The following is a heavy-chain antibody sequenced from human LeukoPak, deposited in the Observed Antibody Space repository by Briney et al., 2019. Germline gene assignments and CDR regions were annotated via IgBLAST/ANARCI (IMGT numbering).Heavy chain of an antibody. CDR2: ISSSSSYI. Sequence: GGSLRLSCAASGFTFSSYSMNWVRQAPGKGLEWVSSISSSSSYIYYADSVKGRFTISRDNAKNSLYLQMNSLKTEDTAVYYCTTDEVRVPAALWGYYFDYWGQGTLVTVSS. CDR3: TTDEVRVPAALWGYYFDY. CDR1: GFTFSSYS. V-gene: IGHV3-21*03. D-gene: IGHD2-2*01. J-gene: IGHJ4*02.